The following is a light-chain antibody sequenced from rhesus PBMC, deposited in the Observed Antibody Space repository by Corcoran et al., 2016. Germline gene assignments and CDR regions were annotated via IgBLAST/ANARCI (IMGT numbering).Light chain of an antibody. CDR3: YQHLNGYPYS. V-gene: IGKV3-10*01. CDR1: QSVSSH. J-gene: IGKJ2*01. Sequence: QVILTQSPATLSWSPWERATLSCRASQSVSSHSAWYQQKPGQAPTLLIYGASSRATGVPTRFSGSGSGPDFTRTISRLEPDDVGVYHCYQHLNGYPYSFSRGTKVEI. CDR2: GAS.